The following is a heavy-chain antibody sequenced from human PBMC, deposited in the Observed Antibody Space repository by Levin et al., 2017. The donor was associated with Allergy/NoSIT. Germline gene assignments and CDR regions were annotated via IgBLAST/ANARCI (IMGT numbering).Heavy chain of an antibody. CDR1: GFTFSSYA. V-gene: IGHV3-23*01. CDR3: AKWLVPYYFDY. D-gene: IGHD6-19*01. Sequence: GGSLRLSCAASGFTFSSYAMSWVRQTPGKGLEWVSVISGSGGTTYYADSVKGRFTISRDNSKNTLYLQMNSLRAEDTAVYYCAKWLVPYYFDYWGQGTLVTVSS. CDR2: ISGSGGTT. J-gene: IGHJ4*02.